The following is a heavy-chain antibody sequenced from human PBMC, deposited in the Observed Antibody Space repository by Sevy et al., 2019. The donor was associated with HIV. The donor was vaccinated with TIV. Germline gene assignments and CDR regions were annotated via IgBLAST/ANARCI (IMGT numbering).Heavy chain of an antibody. D-gene: IGHD2-8*02. J-gene: IGHJ6*02. CDR3: AKRRVQSGLSGGGANYGWDV. Sequence: GGSLRLSCVASGLTVGSLSINWVRQAPGKGLEWVSTLIGGGSRTYYADSVTGRFTISRDNSRNTLYLQMNSLRAEDTAVYYCAKRRVQSGLSGGGANYGWDVCGQGTTVTVSS. CDR2: LIGGGSRT. CDR1: GLTVGSLS. V-gene: IGHV3-23*01.